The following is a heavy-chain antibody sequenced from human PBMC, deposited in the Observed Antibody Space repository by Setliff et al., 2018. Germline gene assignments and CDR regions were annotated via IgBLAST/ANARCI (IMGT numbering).Heavy chain of an antibody. J-gene: IGHJ4*02. D-gene: IGHD1-26*01. Sequence: ASVKVSCKVSGYRLIEVSMHWVRQAPGKGPEWMGGFDPEDEETVYAQKFQGRVTMTEDTSTDTAYMELSSLRSEDTAVYYCARGIVAPSRWDYFDYWGQGTLVTVSS. V-gene: IGHV1-24*01. CDR2: FDPEDEET. CDR3: ARGIVAPSRWDYFDY. CDR1: GYRLIEVS.